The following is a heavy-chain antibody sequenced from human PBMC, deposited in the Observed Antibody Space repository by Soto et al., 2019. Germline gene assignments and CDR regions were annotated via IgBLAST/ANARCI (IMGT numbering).Heavy chain of an antibody. D-gene: IGHD3-16*01. Sequence: LSLTCAVSSGSISSANWWSWVRQPPGKGLEWIGEIYLGGTTNYNPSLKSRVTMSIDTYKNQFFLNLSSVTAADTAVYYCSYGTTSSVWTLGLVHSAWGQGTLVTVLL. V-gene: IGHV4-4*02. CDR3: SYGTTSSVWTLGLVHSA. CDR1: SGSISSANW. J-gene: IGHJ5*02. CDR2: IYLGGTT.